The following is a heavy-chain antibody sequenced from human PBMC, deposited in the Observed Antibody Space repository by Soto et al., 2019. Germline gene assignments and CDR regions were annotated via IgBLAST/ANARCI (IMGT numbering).Heavy chain of an antibody. V-gene: IGHV3-11*01. D-gene: IGHD2-15*01. CDR3: ATADCSGGSCYEETGFDY. CDR1: GFTFSDYY. Sequence: QVQLVEPGGGLVKPGGSLRLSCAASGFTFSDYYMSWIRQPPGKGLEWVSYISSSGSTIYYADSVKGRFTISRDNAKNSLYLQMSSLRAEDTAVYYCATADCSGGSCYEETGFDYWGQGTLVTVSS. CDR2: ISSSGSTI. J-gene: IGHJ4*02.